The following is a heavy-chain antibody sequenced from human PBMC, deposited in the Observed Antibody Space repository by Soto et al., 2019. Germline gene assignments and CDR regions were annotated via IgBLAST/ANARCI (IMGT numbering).Heavy chain of an antibody. Sequence: VQLQESGPGLVKTSETLSLTCSVSGGSISNHYWSWIRQPPGKGLEWIGYIYYNGNTNYNPPVQSRGTLDADTAQNNFSLRLSSVTVADTVVYYGTRAYRYSDYWGRGTMVTVSS. D-gene: IGHD1-20*01. J-gene: IGHJ4*02. CDR1: GGSISNHY. V-gene: IGHV4-59*11. CDR3: TRAYRYSDY. CDR2: IYYNGNT.